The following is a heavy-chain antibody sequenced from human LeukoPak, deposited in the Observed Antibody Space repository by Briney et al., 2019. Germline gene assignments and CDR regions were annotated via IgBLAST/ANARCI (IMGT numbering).Heavy chain of an antibody. D-gene: IGHD3-3*01. V-gene: IGHV4-34*01. CDR2: INHSGST. CDR1: GGSFSGYY. CDR3: ARTRASDFWSGYYHFGMDV. Sequence: SETLSLTCAVYGGSFSGYYWSWIRQPPGKGLEWIGEINHSGSTNYNPSLKSRVTISVDTSKNQFSLKLCSVTAADTAVYYCARTRASDFWSGYYHFGMDVWGQGTTVTVSS. J-gene: IGHJ6*02.